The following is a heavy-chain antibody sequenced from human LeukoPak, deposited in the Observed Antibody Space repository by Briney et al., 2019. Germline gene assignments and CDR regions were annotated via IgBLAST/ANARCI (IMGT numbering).Heavy chain of an antibody. J-gene: IGHJ4*02. V-gene: IGHV3-53*01. CDR1: RFTVSSNY. CDR2: IYSGGST. D-gene: IGHD1-26*01. Sequence: GGSLRLSCAASRFTVSSNYMSWVRRAPGKGLDWVSVIYSGGSTYYADSVKGRFTISRDNSKNTLYLQMNSLRAEDTAVYYCAGDAVTSGSYYRYFDYWGQGTLVTVSS. CDR3: AGDAVTSGSYYRYFDY.